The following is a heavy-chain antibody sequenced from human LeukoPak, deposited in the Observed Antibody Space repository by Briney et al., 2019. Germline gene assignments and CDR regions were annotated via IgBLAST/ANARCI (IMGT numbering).Heavy chain of an antibody. Sequence: SETLSLTCAVYGGSFSGYYWSWIRQPPGKGLEWIGEINHSGSTNYNPSLKSRVTISVDTSKNQFSLKLSSVTAADTAVYYCARRTKIGYCSGGSCSNWFDPWGQGTLVTVSS. CDR1: GGSFSGYY. J-gene: IGHJ5*02. D-gene: IGHD2-15*01. V-gene: IGHV4-34*01. CDR2: INHSGST. CDR3: ARRTKIGYCSGGSCSNWFDP.